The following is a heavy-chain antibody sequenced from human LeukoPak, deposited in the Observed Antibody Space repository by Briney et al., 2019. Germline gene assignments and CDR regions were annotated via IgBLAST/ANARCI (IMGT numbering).Heavy chain of an antibody. CDR1: GYTFTSYD. V-gene: IGHV1-8*03. CDR2: MKPNSGSA. J-gene: IGHJ5*02. Sequence: ASLKVSCRASGYTFTSYDINWVRQATGQGLEWMGWMKPNSGSAGYAQKFSGGVTITRKTSISTAYMELSSLRSEGTAVYYCARGRGIAARRRALVNWFDPWGQGTLVTVSS. D-gene: IGHD6-6*01. CDR3: ARGRGIAARRRALVNWFDP.